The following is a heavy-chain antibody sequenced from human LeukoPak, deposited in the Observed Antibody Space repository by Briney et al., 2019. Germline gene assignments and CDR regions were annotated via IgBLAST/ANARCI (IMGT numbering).Heavy chain of an antibody. CDR1: GYTFTSYY. J-gene: IGHJ4*02. Sequence: ASVKVSCKASGYTFTSYYMHWVRQAPGQGLEWMGIINPSGGSTSYAQKFQGRVTMTRDTSTSTVYMELSGLRSEDTAVYYCASSRDGYNTIENWGQGTLVTVSS. CDR2: INPSGGST. D-gene: IGHD5-24*01. V-gene: IGHV1-46*01. CDR3: ASSRDGYNTIEN.